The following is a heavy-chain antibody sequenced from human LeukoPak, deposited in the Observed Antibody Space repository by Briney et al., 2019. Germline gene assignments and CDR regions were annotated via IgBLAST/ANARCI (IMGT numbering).Heavy chain of an antibody. CDR1: GFTFSDYY. CDR3: ARAGYCSGGRCYNLDY. CDR2: ISGSSHYA. V-gene: IGHV3-11*06. Sequence: PGGSLRLSCAASGFTFSDYYMSWIRQAPGKGLQWLSYISGSSHYANYADSVKGRFSISRDNAKNSLYLQMDSLRAEDTAVYYCARAGYCSGGRCYNLDYWGQGTLVTVSS. D-gene: IGHD2-15*01. J-gene: IGHJ4*02.